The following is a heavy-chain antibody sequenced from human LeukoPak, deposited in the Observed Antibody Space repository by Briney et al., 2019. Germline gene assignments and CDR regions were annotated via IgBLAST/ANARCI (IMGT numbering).Heavy chain of an antibody. D-gene: IGHD3-22*01. CDR2: IYEDDTT. J-gene: IGHJ4*01. CDR1: GFTVSSSY. V-gene: IGHV3-66*01. CDR3: AKETGYYDSSGYYDH. Sequence: GGSLRLSCAGSGFTVSSSYMDWVRQAPGKGLEWVSVIYEDDTTYYSDSVKGRFTISRDNSENTLYLQMNSLRAEDTAVYYCAKETGYYDSSGYYDHWGQGTLVTVSS.